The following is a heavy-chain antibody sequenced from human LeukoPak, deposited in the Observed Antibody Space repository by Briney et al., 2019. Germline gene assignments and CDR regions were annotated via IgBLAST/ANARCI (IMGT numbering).Heavy chain of an antibody. CDR3: AKRRGDY. J-gene: IGHJ4*02. CDR2: LRNDGSTK. CDR1: GFTFSIYG. V-gene: IGHV3-30*02. Sequence: TGGSLRLSCAASGFTFSIYGMHWVRQAPGQGLEWVALLRNDGSTKYYADSVKARFTISRDNSKNTLYLEMNSLRAEDTAVYYCAKRRGDYWGQGTLVTVSS.